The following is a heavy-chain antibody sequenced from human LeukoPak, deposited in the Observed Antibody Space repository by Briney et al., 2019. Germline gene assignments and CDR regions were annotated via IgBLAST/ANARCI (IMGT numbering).Heavy chain of an antibody. CDR2: ISGSGGST. J-gene: IGHJ5*02. V-gene: IGHV3-23*01. D-gene: IGHD1-26*01. CDR3: AKDPGGSYQTYNWFDP. Sequence: GGSLRLSCAASGFTFSSYSMSWVRQAPGKGLEWVSAISGSGGSTYYADSVKGRFTISRDNSKNTLYLQMNSLRAEDTAVYYCAKDPGGSYQTYNWFDPWGQGTLVTVSS. CDR1: GFTFSSYS.